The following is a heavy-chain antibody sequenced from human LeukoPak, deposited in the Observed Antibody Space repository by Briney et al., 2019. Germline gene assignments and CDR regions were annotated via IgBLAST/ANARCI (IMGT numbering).Heavy chain of an antibody. V-gene: IGHV4-38-2*02. CDR2: IYHSGRT. CDR3: ARAKSRGWTNDAFDI. CDR1: GYSISSGYY. J-gene: IGHJ3*02. Sequence: SETLSLTCTVSGYSISSGYYWGWIRQPPGKGLEWIGSIYHSGRTYYNPSLKSRVTISVDTSKNQFSLKLSSVTAADTAVYYCARAKSRGWTNDAFDIWGQGTMVTVSS. D-gene: IGHD6-19*01.